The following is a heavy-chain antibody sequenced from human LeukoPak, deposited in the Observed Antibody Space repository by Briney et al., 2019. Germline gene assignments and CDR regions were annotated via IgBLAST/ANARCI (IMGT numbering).Heavy chain of an antibody. CDR3: ADSGSGSSRVFDY. CDR1: GVTFSGSG. Sequence: GGSLRLSCAASGVTFSGSGMHWVRQASGKGLEWVGRIRSKANSYATDYAASVKGRFTISRDDSKNTAYLQMNSLKTEDTAVYYCADSGSGSSRVFDYWGQGTLVTVSS. J-gene: IGHJ4*02. V-gene: IGHV3-73*01. CDR2: IRSKANSYAT. D-gene: IGHD1-26*01.